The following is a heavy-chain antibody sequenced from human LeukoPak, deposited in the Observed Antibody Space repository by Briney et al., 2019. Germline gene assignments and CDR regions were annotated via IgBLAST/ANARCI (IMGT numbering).Heavy chain of an antibody. CDR3: ARQIYDSSGYLLDY. CDR1: GGSVNSGSYY. Sequence: SETLSLTCSVSGGSVNSGSYYWSWIRQPPGKGLEWIGYVYYSGSTNYNPSLKSRVTLSVDTSKNQFSLKLSSVTAADTAVYYCARQIYDSSGYLLDYWGQGTLVTVSS. CDR2: VYYSGST. D-gene: IGHD3-22*01. J-gene: IGHJ4*02. V-gene: IGHV4-61*01.